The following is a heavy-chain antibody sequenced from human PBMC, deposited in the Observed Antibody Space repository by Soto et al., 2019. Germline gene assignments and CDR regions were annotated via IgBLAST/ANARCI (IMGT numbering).Heavy chain of an antibody. CDR1: GGSISSYY. J-gene: IGHJ4*02. V-gene: IGHV4-59*12. D-gene: IGHD5-18*01. Sequence: SETLSLTCTVSGGSISSYYWSWLRQPPGKGLEWIGYIYYSGSTNYNPSLKSRVTISVDTSKNQFSLKLSSVTAADTAVYYCARASGVRIQLWFYYLDYWGQGTLVTVSS. CDR3: ARASGVRIQLWFYYLDY. CDR2: IYYSGST.